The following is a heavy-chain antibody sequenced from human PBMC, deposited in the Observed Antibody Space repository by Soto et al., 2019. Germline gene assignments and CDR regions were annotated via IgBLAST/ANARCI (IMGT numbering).Heavy chain of an antibody. CDR3: VTAYCGGDCYGTNWFDP. Sequence: SETLSLTCAVSGDSISSGYYWAWIRQPPGKGLEWIGSIYHSGTAYYNPSLKSRVIISIDTSKNQFSLKLSSVTAADTAVYYCVTAYCGGDCYGTNWFDPWGQGTLVTVSS. D-gene: IGHD2-21*02. J-gene: IGHJ5*02. V-gene: IGHV4-38-2*01. CDR2: IYHSGTA. CDR1: GDSISSGYY.